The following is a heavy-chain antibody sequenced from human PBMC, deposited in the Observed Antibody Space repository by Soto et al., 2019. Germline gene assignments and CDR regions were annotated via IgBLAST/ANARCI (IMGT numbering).Heavy chain of an antibody. CDR1: GYTFTSYY. CDR3: ARDRLRIAARPPWANWFDP. V-gene: IGHV1-46*01. D-gene: IGHD6-6*01. CDR2: INPSGGST. J-gene: IGHJ5*02. Sequence: ASVKVSCKASGYTFTSYYMHWVRQAPGQGLEWMGIINPSGGSTSYAQKFQGRVTMTRDTSTSTVYMELSSLRSEDTAVYYCARDRLRIAARPPWANWFDPWGQGTLVTVSS.